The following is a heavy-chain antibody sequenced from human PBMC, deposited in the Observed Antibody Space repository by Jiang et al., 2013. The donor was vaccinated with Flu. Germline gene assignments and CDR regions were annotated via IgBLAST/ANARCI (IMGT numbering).Heavy chain of an antibody. V-gene: IGHV1-58*01. CDR1: GFTFTSSA. CDR3: AADHYGDFGDSDY. J-gene: IGHJ4*02. CDR2: IVVGSGNT. D-gene: IGHD4-17*01. Sequence: GAEVKKPGTSVKVSCKASGFTFTSSAVQWVRQARGQRLEWIGWIVVGSGNTNYAQKFQERVTITRDMSTSTAYMELSSLRSEDTAVYYCAADHYGDFGDSDYWGQGTLVTVSS.